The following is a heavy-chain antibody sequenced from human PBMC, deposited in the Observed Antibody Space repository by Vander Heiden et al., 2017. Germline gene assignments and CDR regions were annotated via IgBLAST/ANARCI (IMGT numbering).Heavy chain of an antibody. CDR1: GGPISSGDYY. J-gene: IGHJ4*02. Sequence: QVQLQESGPGLVKPSQTLSLTCTVSGGPISSGDYYWSWIRQPPGKGLEWIGYIYYSGSTYYNPSLKSRVTISVDTSKNQFSLKLSSVTAADTAVYYCARAQPGTTVVTPDGGDFDYWGQGTLVTVSS. V-gene: IGHV4-30-4*01. CDR3: ARAQPGTTVVTPDGGDFDY. CDR2: IYYSGST. D-gene: IGHD4-17*01.